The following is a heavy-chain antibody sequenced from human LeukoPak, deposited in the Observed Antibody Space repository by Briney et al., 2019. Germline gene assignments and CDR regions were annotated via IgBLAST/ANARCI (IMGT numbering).Heavy chain of an antibody. D-gene: IGHD6-6*01. CDR1: GDSISSYC. CDR3: ARLTRLSTSPDRYYLDY. CDR2: IYTSGGT. V-gene: IGHV4-4*09. Sequence: SETLSLTYTVSGDSISSYCWSWIRQPPGKGLEWIGYIYTSGGTNYIPSLKGRVTISIDTSKNQFSLKLSSVTAADSAVYYCARLTRLSTSPDRYYLDYWGQGTLVTVSS. J-gene: IGHJ4*02.